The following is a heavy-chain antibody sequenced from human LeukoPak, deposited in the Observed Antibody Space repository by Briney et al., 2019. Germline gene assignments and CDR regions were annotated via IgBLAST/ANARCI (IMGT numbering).Heavy chain of an antibody. CDR2: IYYSGST. V-gene: IGHV4-39*07. J-gene: IGHJ4*02. Sequence: SETLSLTCTVSGGSISSSSYYWGWIRQPPGKGLEWIGSIYYSGSTYYNPSLKSRVTISVDTSKNQFSLKLSSVTAADTAVYYCARTRGYNWNDARHSHFDYWGQGTLVTVSS. D-gene: IGHD1-20*01. CDR1: GGSISSSSYY. CDR3: ARTRGYNWNDARHSHFDY.